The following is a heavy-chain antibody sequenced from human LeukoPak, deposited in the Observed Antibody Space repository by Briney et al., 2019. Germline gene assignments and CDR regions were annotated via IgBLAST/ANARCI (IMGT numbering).Heavy chain of an antibody. D-gene: IGHD5-18*01. Sequence: QPGGSLRLSCAASGFTFNSCWMSWVRQAPGKGLEWTANINEDGSEKHYVDSVEGRFTISRDNAKNTVYLQMNSLRAEDTAVYYCARSQRGYSYGEHWGQGTPVTVSS. CDR1: GFTFNSCW. V-gene: IGHV3-7*01. CDR2: INEDGSEK. CDR3: ARSQRGYSYGEH. J-gene: IGHJ4*02.